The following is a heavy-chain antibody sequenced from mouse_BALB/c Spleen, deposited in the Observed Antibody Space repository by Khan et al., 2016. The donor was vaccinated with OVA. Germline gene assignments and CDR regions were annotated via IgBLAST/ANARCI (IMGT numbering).Heavy chain of an antibody. V-gene: IGHV14-3*02. CDR2: IDPANGNT. J-gene: IGHJ2*01. Sequence: VQLKQSGAELVKPGASVKLFCTLSGFNIKDTYMHWVKQRPEQGLEWIGRIDPANGNTKYDPKLQGKATITAVTSSNTAYLQRSSLTSEDTAVYYCATYYYGSSRYFDYWGQGTTLTVSS. CDR3: ATYYYGSSRYFDY. CDR1: GFNIKDTY. D-gene: IGHD1-1*01.